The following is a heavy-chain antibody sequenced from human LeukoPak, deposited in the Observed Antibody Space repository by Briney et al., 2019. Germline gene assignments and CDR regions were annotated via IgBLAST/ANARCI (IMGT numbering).Heavy chain of an antibody. J-gene: IGHJ4*02. CDR3: ARHDSSLWFGELSIFDY. V-gene: IGHV3-64D*09. CDR1: GFTFSSSA. D-gene: IGHD3-10*01. Sequence: GGSLRLSCSASGFTFSSSAMHWVRQAPGQGLEYVSAISSTGGGTNYAESVKGRFTISRDNSKNTLYLQMSSLRPEDTAVYYCARHDSSLWFGELSIFDYWGQGTLVTVSS. CDR2: ISSTGGGT.